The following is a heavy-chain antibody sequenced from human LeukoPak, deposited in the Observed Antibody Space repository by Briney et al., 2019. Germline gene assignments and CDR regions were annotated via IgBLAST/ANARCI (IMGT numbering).Heavy chain of an antibody. Sequence: PGGSLRLSCAASGFTFSNYWMYWVRQAPGKGLVWVSRIKSDGSSTSYADSVKGRFTISRDNSKNTLYLQMNSLRAGDTAVYYCAKPHFDDWGQGTLVTVSS. V-gene: IGHV3-74*01. CDR1: GFTFSNYW. CDR2: IKSDGSST. J-gene: IGHJ4*02. CDR3: AKPHFDD.